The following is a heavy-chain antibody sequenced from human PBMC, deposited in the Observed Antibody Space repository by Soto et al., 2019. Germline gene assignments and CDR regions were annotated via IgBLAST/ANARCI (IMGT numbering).Heavy chain of an antibody. CDR2: INYSGNT. J-gene: IGHJ6*02. D-gene: IGHD3-9*01. V-gene: IGHV4-39*01. CDR1: DGSISSSAYY. Sequence: SETLSLTCTVSDGSISSSAYYWGWIRQPPGKGLEWIGSINYSGNTYYKSSLKSRVTISVDTSKNQFSLKLSSVTAADTAVYYCARIIVDILTGYYDYYYGMDVWGQGTTVTVSS. CDR3: ARIIVDILTGYYDYYYGMDV.